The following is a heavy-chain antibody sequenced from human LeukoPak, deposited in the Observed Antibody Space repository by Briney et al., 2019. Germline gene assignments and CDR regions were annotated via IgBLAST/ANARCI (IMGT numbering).Heavy chain of an antibody. CDR2: IYYSGST. J-gene: IGHJ5*02. Sequence: SETLSLTCTVSGGSISSTNYYWAWIRQPPGKGLEWIGSIYYSGSTDYNPSLKSRVTISVDTSKNQFSLKLSSVTAADTAVYYCARHVSGWYNRPNNWFDPWGQGTLVTVSS. CDR3: ARHVSGWYNRPNNWFDP. V-gene: IGHV4-39*01. D-gene: IGHD6-19*01. CDR1: GGSISSTNYY.